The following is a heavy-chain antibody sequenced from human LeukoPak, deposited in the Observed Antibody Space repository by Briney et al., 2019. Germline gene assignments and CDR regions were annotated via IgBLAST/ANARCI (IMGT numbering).Heavy chain of an antibody. V-gene: IGHV4-59*01. Sequence: PSETLSHTCTVSGGSISSYYWSWIRQPPGKGLEWIGYIYYSGSTNYNPSLKSRVTISVDTSKNQFSLKLSSVTAADTAVYYCARVRYYFDYWGQGTLVTVSS. J-gene: IGHJ4*02. CDR1: GGSISSYY. D-gene: IGHD3-16*01. CDR3: ARVRYYFDY. CDR2: IYYSGST.